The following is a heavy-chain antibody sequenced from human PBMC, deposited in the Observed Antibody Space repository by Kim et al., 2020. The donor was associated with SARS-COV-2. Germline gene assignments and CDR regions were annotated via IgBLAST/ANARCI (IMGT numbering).Heavy chain of an antibody. CDR2: IVVGSGNT. CDR1: GFTFTSSA. Sequence: SVKVSCKASGFTFTSSAVQWVRQARGQRLEWIGWIVVGSGNTNYAQKFQERVTITRDMSTSTAYMELSSLRSEDTAVYYCAAMGSGSYWVTPVDYWGQGTLVTVSS. D-gene: IGHD3-10*01. CDR3: AAMGSGSYWVTPVDY. V-gene: IGHV1-58*01. J-gene: IGHJ4*02.